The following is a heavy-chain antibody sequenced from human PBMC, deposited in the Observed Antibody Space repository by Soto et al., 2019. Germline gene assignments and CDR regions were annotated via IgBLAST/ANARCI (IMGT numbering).Heavy chain of an antibody. CDR3: ASSNIAAAGFYYYGMDV. J-gene: IGHJ6*01. D-gene: IGHD6-13*01. CDR1: SGSISVHY. V-gene: IGHV4-59*11. Sequence: SETLSLTCTVSSGSISVHYCSWDRQPPGKGLEWIGYIYYSGSTNYNPSLKSRVTISVDTSKNQFTLKLSSVTAADTALYYCASSNIAAAGFYYYGMDVWGRGTTVIVSS. CDR2: IYYSGST.